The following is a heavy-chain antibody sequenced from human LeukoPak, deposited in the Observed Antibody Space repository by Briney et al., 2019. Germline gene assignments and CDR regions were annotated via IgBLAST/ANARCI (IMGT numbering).Heavy chain of an antibody. J-gene: IGHJ5*02. Sequence: ASVKVSCKASGYTFTSYGISWVRQAPGQGLEWMGWISAFNGNTNYAQKLQGRVTMTTDTSTRTAYMELRSLRSDDTAVYYCARVRAVTMNWFDPWGQGTLVTVSS. CDR2: ISAFNGNT. V-gene: IGHV1-18*01. CDR1: GYTFTSYG. CDR3: ARVRAVTMNWFDP. D-gene: IGHD4-17*01.